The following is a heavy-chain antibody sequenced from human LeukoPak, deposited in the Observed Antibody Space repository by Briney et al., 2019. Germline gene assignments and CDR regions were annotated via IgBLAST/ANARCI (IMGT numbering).Heavy chain of an antibody. Sequence: ASVRVSCKASGYTFTAYRMHWVRQAPGQGLEWMGWINPDTGDTNYAQNFQGRVTMTRDMTFTTAYMDLDSLTSGDTAVYYCARDAYFDHWGQGTLVTVSS. CDR1: GYTFTAYR. CDR2: INPDTGDT. J-gene: IGHJ4*02. CDR3: ARDAYFDH. V-gene: IGHV1-2*02.